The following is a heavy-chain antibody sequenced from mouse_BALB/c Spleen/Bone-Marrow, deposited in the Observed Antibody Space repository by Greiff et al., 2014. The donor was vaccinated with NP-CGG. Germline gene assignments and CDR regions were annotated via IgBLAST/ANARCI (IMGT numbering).Heavy chain of an antibody. CDR1: GYAFSTYW. CDR3: ARGLRAY. Sequence: QVQLQQSGAELVRPGSSVKISSKASGYAFSTYWMNWVKQRPGQGLEWIGQIYPGDGDTNYSGKFKGKATLTADKSSSTAYMQLSSLTSEDSAIYFCARGLRAYWGQGTLVTVSA. CDR2: IYPGDGDT. V-gene: IGHV1-80*01. J-gene: IGHJ3*01.